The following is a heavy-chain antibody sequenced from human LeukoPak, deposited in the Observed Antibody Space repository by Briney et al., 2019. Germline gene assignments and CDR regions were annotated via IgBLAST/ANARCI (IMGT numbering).Heavy chain of an antibody. CDR1: GFTFSSYA. D-gene: IGHD1-1*01. Sequence: GGSLRLSCAASGFTFSSYAMSWVRQAPGKGLEWVSAISGSGGSTYYADSVKGRFTISRDNSKNTLYLQMNSLRAEDTAVYYRAKGQGAGRYNWNGERYYFDYWGQGTLVTVSS. CDR2: ISGSGGST. V-gene: IGHV3-23*01. CDR3: AKGQGAGRYNWNGERYYFDY. J-gene: IGHJ4*02.